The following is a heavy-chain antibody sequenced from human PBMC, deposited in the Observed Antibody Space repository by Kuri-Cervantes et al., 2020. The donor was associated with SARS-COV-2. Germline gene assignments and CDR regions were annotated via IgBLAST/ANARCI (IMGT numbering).Heavy chain of an antibody. CDR2: IDNAASNT. Sequence: GESLKISCAASGLTFSTFAMGWVRQAPGKGLEWVSFIDNAASNTYYADFVKGRFTISRDNAKNSLYLQMNSLRAEDTAVYYCARVDPPLIDSSGLTGIDYWGQGTLVTVSS. CDR1: GLTFSTFA. D-gene: IGHD6-19*01. V-gene: IGHV3-23*03. CDR3: ARVDPPLIDSSGLTGIDY. J-gene: IGHJ4*02.